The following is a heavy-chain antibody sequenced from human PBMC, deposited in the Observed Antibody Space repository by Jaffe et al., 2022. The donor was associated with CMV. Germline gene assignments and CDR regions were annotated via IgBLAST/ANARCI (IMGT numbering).Heavy chain of an antibody. CDR3: ARNMVRGVTHNSPLFDY. Sequence: QVQLVQSGAEVKKPGASVKVSCKASGYTFTSYAMHWVRQAPGQRLEWMGWINAGNGNTKYSQKFQGRVTITRDTSASTAYMELSSLRSEDTAVYYCARNMVRGVTHNSPLFDYWGQGTLVTVSS. V-gene: IGHV1-3*01. CDR1: GYTFTSYA. D-gene: IGHD3-10*01. CDR2: INAGNGNT. J-gene: IGHJ4*02.